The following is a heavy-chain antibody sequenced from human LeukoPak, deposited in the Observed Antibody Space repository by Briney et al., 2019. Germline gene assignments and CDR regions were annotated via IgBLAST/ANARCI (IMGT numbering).Heavy chain of an antibody. CDR2: IIPIFGTA. D-gene: IGHD3-22*01. CDR3: ARAGYYDSSGYYNYFDY. J-gene: IGHJ4*01. Sequence: SVKVSCTASGGSFSSYAISWVRQAPGQGLEWMGGIIPIFGTANYAQKFQGRVTITADESTSTAYMELSSLRSEDTAVYYCARAGYYDSSGYYNYFDYWGQEPWSPSPQ. V-gene: IGHV1-69*01. CDR1: GGSFSSYA.